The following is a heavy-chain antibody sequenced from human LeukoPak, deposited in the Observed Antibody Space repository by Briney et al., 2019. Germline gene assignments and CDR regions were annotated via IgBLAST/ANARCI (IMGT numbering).Heavy chain of an antibody. CDR3: ARVDVVTTSNDAFDI. Sequence: PSETLSLTCTVSGGSISSSSYYWGWIRQPPGKGLEWIGSIYYSGSTYYNPSLKSRVTISVDTSKNQFSLKLSSVTAADTAVYYCARVDVVTTSNDAFDIWGQGTMVTVSS. V-gene: IGHV4-39*01. D-gene: IGHD4-11*01. J-gene: IGHJ3*02. CDR1: GGSISSSSYY. CDR2: IYYSGST.